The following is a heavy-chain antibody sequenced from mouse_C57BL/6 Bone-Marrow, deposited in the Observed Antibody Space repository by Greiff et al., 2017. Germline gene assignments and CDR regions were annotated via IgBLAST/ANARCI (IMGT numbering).Heavy chain of an antibody. Sequence: VKLVESGPGLVAPSQSLSITCTVSGFSLTSYGVAWVRQSPGKGLEWLGVIWGVGSTNYNSALKSRLSISKDNSKSQVFLKMNSLQTDDTAMYYCASSYYGSSSWFAYWGQGTLVTVSA. CDR2: IWGVGST. CDR3: ASSYYGSSSWFAY. CDR1: GFSLTSYG. V-gene: IGHV2-6*01. J-gene: IGHJ3*01. D-gene: IGHD1-1*01.